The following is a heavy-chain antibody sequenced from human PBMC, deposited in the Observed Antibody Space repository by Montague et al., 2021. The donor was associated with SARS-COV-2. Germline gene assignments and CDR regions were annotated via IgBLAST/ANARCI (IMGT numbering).Heavy chain of an antibody. CDR1: GGSISSYY. D-gene: IGHD1-26*01. CDR2: IYHWGST. Sequence: SETLSLTCTVSGGSISSYYWSWVRQPPGKGLGWIGEIYHWGSTNYNPPLKSRVTISIDTSKNQFSLKLSSVTAADTAVYYCARREPLGADDAFDIWGQGTMVTVSS. CDR3: ARREPLGADDAFDI. J-gene: IGHJ3*02. V-gene: IGHV4-59*01.